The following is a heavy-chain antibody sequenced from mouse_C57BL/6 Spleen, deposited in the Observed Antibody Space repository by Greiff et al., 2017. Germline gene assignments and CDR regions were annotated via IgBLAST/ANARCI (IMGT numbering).Heavy chain of an antibody. CDR2: IRSKSNNYAT. V-gene: IGHV10-1*01. J-gene: IGHJ2*01. CDR3: VRQNWYFDY. CDR1: GFSFNTYA. D-gene: IGHD4-1*01. Sequence: DVKLVESGGGLVQPKGSLKLSCAASGFSFNTYAMNWVRQAPGKGLEWVARIRSKSNNYATYYADSVKDRFTISRDDSESMLYLQMNNLKTEDTAMYYCVRQNWYFDYWGQGTTLTVSS.